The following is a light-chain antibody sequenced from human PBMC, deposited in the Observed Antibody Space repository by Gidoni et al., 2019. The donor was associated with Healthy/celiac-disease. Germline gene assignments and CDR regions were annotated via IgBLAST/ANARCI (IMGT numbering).Light chain of an antibody. V-gene: IGKV1-39*01. CDR2: AAS. Sequence: DLQMTQSPSSLSASVGDRVTITCRASQSISSSLNWYQQKPGKAPKLLIYAASRLQSGVPSRFSGSGSGTDFTRTISSLQTEDFATYYCQQSYSTPFTFGPGTKVDIK. CDR3: QQSYSTPFT. J-gene: IGKJ3*01. CDR1: QSISSS.